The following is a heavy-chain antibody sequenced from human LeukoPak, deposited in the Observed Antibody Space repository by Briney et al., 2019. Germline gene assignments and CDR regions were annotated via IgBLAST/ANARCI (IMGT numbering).Heavy chain of an antibody. Sequence: GGSLRLSCAASGFSYETYWMSWVRQTPGKGLEWVANINQDGSEKYYVESVKGRFTIPRDNAENSLYLQMNSLSAEDTAVYYCARDSYCSSLSYRAHTSWFDPWGQGTLVTVSS. J-gene: IGHJ5*02. D-gene: IGHD2-2*01. V-gene: IGHV3-7*01. CDR3: ARDSYCSSLSYRAHTSWFDP. CDR1: GFSYETYW. CDR2: INQDGSEK.